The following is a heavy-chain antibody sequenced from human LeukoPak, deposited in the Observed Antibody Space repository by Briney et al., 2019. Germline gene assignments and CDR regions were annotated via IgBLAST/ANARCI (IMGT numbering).Heavy chain of an antibody. CDR2: FDPDDGET. CDR1: GSTLTKLS. J-gene: IGHJ4*02. CDR3: AAGNVDTAFFFDY. V-gene: IGHV1-24*01. D-gene: IGHD5-18*01. Sequence: ASVKLSCKVSGSTLTKLSMHWVRQAPGQGLQCMGGFDPDDGETIYAPKFKGRVTLTEDTSTDTAYMELRSLRSEDTALYYCAAGNVDTAFFFDYWGQGTLVTVSS.